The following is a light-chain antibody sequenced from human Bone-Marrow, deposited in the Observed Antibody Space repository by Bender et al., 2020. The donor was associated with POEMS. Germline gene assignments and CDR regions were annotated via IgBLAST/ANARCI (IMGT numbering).Light chain of an antibody. CDR3: SSYTSSSTVV. J-gene: IGLJ2*01. V-gene: IGLV2-14*03. Sequence: QSALTQPASVSGSPGQSITISCTGTNSDVGAYAYVSWYQHHPGKAPKLMIYDVSHRPSGVSNRFSGSKSGNTASLTISGLQAEDEADYYCSSYTSSSTVVFGGGTKLTVL. CDR1: NSDVGAYAY. CDR2: DVS.